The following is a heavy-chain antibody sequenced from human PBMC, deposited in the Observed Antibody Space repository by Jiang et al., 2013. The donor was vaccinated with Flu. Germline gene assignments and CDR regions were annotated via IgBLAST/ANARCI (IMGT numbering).Heavy chain of an antibody. D-gene: IGHD3-22*01. CDR3: ARDFGQYDSSGYAFDY. CDR2: LSYDGNKD. J-gene: IGHJ4*02. Sequence: LEWVALLSYDGNKDYYADSVKGRFTIFRDNSKSTLYLQMNSLRAEDTAAYYCARDFGQYDSSGYAFDYWGQGTLVTVSS. V-gene: IGHV3-30-3*01.